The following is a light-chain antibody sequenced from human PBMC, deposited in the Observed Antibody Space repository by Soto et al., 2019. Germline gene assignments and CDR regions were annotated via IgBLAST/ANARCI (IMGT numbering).Light chain of an antibody. CDR2: KAS. CDR3: QQYNNYPYT. Sequence: DIQMTQSPSTLSASEGDRVTITCRASQRISSYLAWYQQKPGKAPKVLIYKASSLKSGVPSRFSGSGSGTDFTLTISSLQPDDFATYYCQQYNNYPYTFGQGAKLEIK. CDR1: QRISSY. V-gene: IGKV1-5*03. J-gene: IGKJ2*01.